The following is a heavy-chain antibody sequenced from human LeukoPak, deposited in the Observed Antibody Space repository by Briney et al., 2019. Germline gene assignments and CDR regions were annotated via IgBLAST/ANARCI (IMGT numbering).Heavy chain of an antibody. J-gene: IGHJ6*02. D-gene: IGHD5-12*01. CDR1: GFTFSRYE. Sequence: GGSLRLSCTGSGFTFSRYEMNWVRQAPGEGLEWLAYISSRGVVIYYADSVKGRFSISRDNARHSLFLQVNSLRGEDTAVYFWVSGHDPDDYYYGMDVWGQGTTVIVSS. V-gene: IGHV3-48*03. CDR2: ISSRGVVI. CDR3: VSGHDPDDYYYGMDV.